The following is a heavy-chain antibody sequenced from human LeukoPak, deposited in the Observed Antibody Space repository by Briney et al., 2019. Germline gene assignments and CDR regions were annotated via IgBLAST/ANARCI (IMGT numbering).Heavy chain of an antibody. D-gene: IGHD3-10*01. CDR2: ISSSSSYI. J-gene: IGHJ3*02. CDR3: ARIIAHAFDI. Sequence: GGSLRPSCAASGFTFSSYSMNWVRQAPGKGLEWVSSISSSSSYIYYADSVKGRFTISRDNAKNSLYLQMNSLRAEDTAVYYCARIIAHAFDIWGQGTMVTVSS. CDR1: GFTFSSYS. V-gene: IGHV3-21*01.